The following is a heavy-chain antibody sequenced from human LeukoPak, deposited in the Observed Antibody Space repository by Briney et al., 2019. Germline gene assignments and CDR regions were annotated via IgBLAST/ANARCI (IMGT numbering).Heavy chain of an antibody. CDR1: GFTFSIYA. CDR2: ISGSGGST. J-gene: IGHJ5*02. V-gene: IGHV3-23*01. CDR3: AKDPYYYDTNNWFDP. Sequence: PGGSLRLSCAPSGFTFSIYAMSWVPEAPGEGLEWVSAISGSGGSTYYADSVKGRFTISRDNSKNTLYLQMNSLRAEDTAVYYCAKDPYYYDTNNWFDPWGQGTLVTVSA. D-gene: IGHD3-22*01.